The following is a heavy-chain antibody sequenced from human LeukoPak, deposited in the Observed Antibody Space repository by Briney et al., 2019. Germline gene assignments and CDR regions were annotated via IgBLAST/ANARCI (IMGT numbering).Heavy chain of an antibody. CDR3: ARLSGRPFDY. Sequence: SETLSRTYAVYGGSFSGYYWSWIRQPPGKGLEWIGEINHSGSTNYNPSLKSRVTISVDTSKNQFSLKLSSVTAADTAVYYCARLSGRPFDYWGQGTLVTVSS. CDR2: INHSGST. V-gene: IGHV4-34*01. J-gene: IGHJ4*02. D-gene: IGHD2-15*01. CDR1: GGSFSGYY.